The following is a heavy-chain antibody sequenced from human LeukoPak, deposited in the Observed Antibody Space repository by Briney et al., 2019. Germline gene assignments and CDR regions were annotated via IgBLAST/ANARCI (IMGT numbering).Heavy chain of an antibody. CDR2: IYYSGTT. J-gene: IGHJ3*01. V-gene: IGHV4-59*01. Sequence: PSETLSLTCTVSGGSMRNYYWNWIRQPPGKGLEWIGYIYYSGTTNYSPSLESRVTISVDTSRNQFSLRLSSVTAADTAVYYCARDDWIPGSCGSSIGCLDAFDVWGQGTMVTVSS. D-gene: IGHD2-2*01. CDR3: ARDDWIPGSCGSSIGCLDAFDV. CDR1: GGSMRNYY.